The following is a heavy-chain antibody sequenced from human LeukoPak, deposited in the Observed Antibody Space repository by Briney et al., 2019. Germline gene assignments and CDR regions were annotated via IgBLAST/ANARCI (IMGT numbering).Heavy chain of an antibody. CDR1: GYTFTGYY. D-gene: IGHD4-17*01. CDR3: ARELNDYGDYYYGMDV. J-gene: IGHJ6*02. Sequence: ASVKVSCKASGYTFTGYYIHWVRQAPGQGLEWVGWINPGAGGTSYAQKFQGKVTVTSDTSTSTVYMELSSLRSEDTAVYYCARELNDYGDYYYGMDVWGLGTTVIVS. V-gene: IGHV1-46*01. CDR2: INPGAGGT.